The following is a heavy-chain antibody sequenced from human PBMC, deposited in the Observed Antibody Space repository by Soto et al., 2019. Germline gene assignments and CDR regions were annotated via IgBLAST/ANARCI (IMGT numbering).Heavy chain of an antibody. Sequence: QVQLVQSGAEVKKPGASVKVSCKASGYTFTSYGISWVRQAPGQGLEWMGWISAYNGNTNYAQKLQGRVTMTTDTSTSTAYRELRSLRSDDTAVYYCARAHRYSSGQISGWFDPWGQGTLVTVSS. CDR2: ISAYNGNT. J-gene: IGHJ5*02. D-gene: IGHD6-19*01. CDR3: ARAHRYSSGQISGWFDP. CDR1: GYTFTSYG. V-gene: IGHV1-18*01.